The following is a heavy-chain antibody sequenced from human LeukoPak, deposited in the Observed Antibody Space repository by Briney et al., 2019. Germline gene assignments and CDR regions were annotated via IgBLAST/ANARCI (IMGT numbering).Heavy chain of an antibody. D-gene: IGHD2-2*01. CDR1: GYSFTGYY. Sequence: ASVKVSCKASGYSFTGYYIHWVRQAPGQGLEWMGWISAYNGNTNYAQKLQGRVTMTTDTSTSTAYMELRSLRSDDTAVYYCVTDVYCSSTSCARDYWGQGTLVTVSS. CDR3: VTDVYCSSTSCARDY. CDR2: ISAYNGNT. V-gene: IGHV1-18*04. J-gene: IGHJ4*02.